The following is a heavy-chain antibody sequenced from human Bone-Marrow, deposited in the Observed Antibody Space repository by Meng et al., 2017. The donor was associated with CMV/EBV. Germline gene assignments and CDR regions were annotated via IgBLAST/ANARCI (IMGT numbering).Heavy chain of an antibody. V-gene: IGHV3-23*03. CDR3: AKSFYAAAYYWYFDL. CDR2: IYSGGSST. J-gene: IGHJ2*01. D-gene: IGHD2/OR15-2a*01. CDR1: GFTFSSYA. Sequence: GGSLRLSCAASGFTFSSYAMSWVRQAPGKGLEWVSVIYSGGSSTYYADSVKGRFTISRDNSKNTLYLQMNSLRAEDTAVYYCAKSFYAAAYYWYFDLWGRGTRVTGYS.